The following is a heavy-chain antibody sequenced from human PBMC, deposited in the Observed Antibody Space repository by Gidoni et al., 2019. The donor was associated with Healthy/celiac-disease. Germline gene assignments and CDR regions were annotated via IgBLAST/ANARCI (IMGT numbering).Heavy chain of an antibody. CDR3: ARGGHIVVVPAAMRGWFDP. D-gene: IGHD2-2*01. V-gene: IGHV4-34*01. Sequence: QVQLQQWAAGLLNPSATLSLPCPVFVGSFSGYYWIWIRQPPGKGLEWIGEINHSGSTNYNPSRKSRVTISVDTSKNQFSLKRSSVTDADTAVYYCARGGHIVVVPAAMRGWFDPWGQGTLVTVSS. CDR2: INHSGST. CDR1: VGSFSGYY. J-gene: IGHJ5*02.